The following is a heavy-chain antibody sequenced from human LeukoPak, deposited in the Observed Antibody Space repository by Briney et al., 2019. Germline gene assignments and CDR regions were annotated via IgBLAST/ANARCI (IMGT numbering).Heavy chain of an antibody. Sequence: GGSLRLSCAGSEFTFSTYWMHWVRQAPGKGLVWVSRINPDGSGSGTTYADSVRGRFTVSRDNAKNTLYLQLSSLRAEDTAVYYCARESAVPGGYYLDFWGQGTLVTVSS. CDR1: EFTFSTYW. V-gene: IGHV3-74*01. CDR3: ARESAVPGGYYLDF. CDR2: INPDGSGSGT. D-gene: IGHD6-19*01. J-gene: IGHJ4*02.